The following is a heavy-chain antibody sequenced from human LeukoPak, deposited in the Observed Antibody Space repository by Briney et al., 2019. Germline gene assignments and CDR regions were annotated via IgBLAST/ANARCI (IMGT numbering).Heavy chain of an antibody. V-gene: IGHV3-30*04. CDR1: GFTFSSYV. D-gene: IGHD4-17*01. Sequence: GGSLRLSCAASGFTFSSYVMHWVRQAPGKGLEWVAVISYDGSNKYYADSVKGRFTISRDNSKNTLYLQMNSLRAEDTAVYYCARGAYGDYGGDAFDIWGQGTMVTVSS. CDR2: ISYDGSNK. CDR3: ARGAYGDYGGDAFDI. J-gene: IGHJ3*02.